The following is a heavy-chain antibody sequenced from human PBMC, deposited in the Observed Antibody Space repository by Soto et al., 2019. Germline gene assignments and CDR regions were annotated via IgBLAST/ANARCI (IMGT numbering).Heavy chain of an antibody. D-gene: IGHD6-13*01. Sequence: GASVKVSCKASGYTFTGYYMHWVRQAPGQGLEWMGWINPNSGGTNYAQKFQGRVTMTRDTSISTAYMELSRLRSDDTAVYYCARGGDSSSWPPNWFDPWGQGTLVKVSS. CDR1: GYTFTGYY. J-gene: IGHJ5*02. V-gene: IGHV1-2*02. CDR3: ARGGDSSSWPPNWFDP. CDR2: INPNSGGT.